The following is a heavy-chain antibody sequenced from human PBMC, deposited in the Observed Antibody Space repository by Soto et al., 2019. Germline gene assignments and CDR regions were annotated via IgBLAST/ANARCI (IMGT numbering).Heavy chain of an antibody. Sequence: EVHLVESGGGSAQPGGSLRLSCAASGFAFVDAWMNWFRQSPLKGLEWVGRIKARADGGTTDYAAPVKGRFSISRDDSKSTLYLQMNSLRADDTAVYYCTTDRDKYGLGSFFDFWGQGAQVTVSS. CDR1: GFAFVDAW. V-gene: IGHV3-15*07. D-gene: IGHD3-10*01. J-gene: IGHJ4*02. CDR3: TTDRDKYGLGSFFDF. CDR2: IKARADGGTT.